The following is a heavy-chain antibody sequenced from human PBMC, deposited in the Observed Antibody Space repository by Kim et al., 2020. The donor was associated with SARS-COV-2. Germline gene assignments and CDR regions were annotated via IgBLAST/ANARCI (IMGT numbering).Heavy chain of an antibody. V-gene: IGHV3-23*01. D-gene: IGHD3-10*01. CDR3: AKDYLPHLTGDAFDI. J-gene: IGHJ3*02. Sequence: ADSVKGRFTISRGNSKNTLYLQRNSLGAEDTAVYYCAKDYLPHLTGDAFDIWGQGTMVTVSS.